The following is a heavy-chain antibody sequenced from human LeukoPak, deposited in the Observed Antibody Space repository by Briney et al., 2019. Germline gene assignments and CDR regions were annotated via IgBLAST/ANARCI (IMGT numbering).Heavy chain of an antibody. CDR2: ISAYNGNT. Sequence: ASVKVSCKASGYTFTSYGISWVRQAPGQGLEWMGWISAYNGNTNYAQKLQGRVTMTTDTSTSTAYIELRSLRSDDTSVYYCARDLYYDSSGVGYYYYYMHVWAKGTTVTVSS. CDR1: GYTFTSYG. D-gene: IGHD3-22*01. J-gene: IGHJ6*03. CDR3: ARDLYYDSSGVGYYYYYMHV. V-gene: IGHV1-18*01.